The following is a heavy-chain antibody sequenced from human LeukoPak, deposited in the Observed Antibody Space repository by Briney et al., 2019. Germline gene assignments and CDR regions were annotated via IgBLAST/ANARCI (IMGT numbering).Heavy chain of an antibody. D-gene: IGHD3-10*02. CDR1: GFTFSGYS. CDR3: AELGITMIGGV. CDR2: ISSSSSYI. Sequence: PGGSLRLSCAASGFTFSGYSMNWVPQAPGKGLEWVSSISSSSSYIYYADSVKGRFTISRDNAKNSLYLQMNSLRAEDTAVYYCAELGITMIGGVWGKGTTVTISS. V-gene: IGHV3-21*01. J-gene: IGHJ6*04.